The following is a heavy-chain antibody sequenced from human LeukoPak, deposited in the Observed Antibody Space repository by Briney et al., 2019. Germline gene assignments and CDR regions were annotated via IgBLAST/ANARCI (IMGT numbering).Heavy chain of an antibody. Sequence: ASVKVSCKASGGTFSSYAISWVQQAPGQGLEWMGRIIPILGIANYAQKFQGRVTITADKSTSTAYMELSSLRSEDTAVYYCARDPMIVVYFDYWGQGTLVTVSS. V-gene: IGHV1-69*04. D-gene: IGHD3-22*01. CDR2: IIPILGIA. J-gene: IGHJ4*02. CDR3: ARDPMIVVYFDY. CDR1: GGTFSSYA.